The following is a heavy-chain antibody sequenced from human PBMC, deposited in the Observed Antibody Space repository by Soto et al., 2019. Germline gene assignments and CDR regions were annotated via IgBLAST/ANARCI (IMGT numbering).Heavy chain of an antibody. V-gene: IGHV1-3*01. J-gene: IGHJ3*02. D-gene: IGHD2-8*01. CDR1: GYTFTSYT. Sequence: QVQLMQSGAEVKKPGASVELSCRASGYTFTSYTIHWVRQAPGQKLEWMGWINAGNGNTKYSQKFQGRVITARDTSATTAYMELSDLRFEDTAVYYCAREGGVDRDTFDIWGQGTMVTVSS. CDR3: AREGGVDRDTFDI. CDR2: INAGNGNT.